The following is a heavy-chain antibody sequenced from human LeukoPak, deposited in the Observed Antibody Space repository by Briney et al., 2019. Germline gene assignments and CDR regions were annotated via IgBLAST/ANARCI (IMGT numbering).Heavy chain of an antibody. CDR2: INHSGST. J-gene: IGHJ3*02. V-gene: IGHV4-34*01. CDR1: GGSFSGYY. D-gene: IGHD5-18*01. Sequence: SETLSLTCAVYGGSFSGYYWSWIRQPPGKGLEWIGEINHSGSTNYNPSLKSRVTISVDTSKNQFSLNLKSVTAADTAVYYCARERSSYGAFEIWGQGTMVTVSS. CDR3: ARERSSYGAFEI.